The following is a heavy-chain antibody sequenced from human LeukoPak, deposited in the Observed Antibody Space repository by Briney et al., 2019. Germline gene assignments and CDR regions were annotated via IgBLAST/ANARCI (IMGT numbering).Heavy chain of an antibody. Sequence: ASVKVSCKASGYTFTGYYMHWVRQAPGQELEWMGWIHAGNGNTKYSQKFQGRVTITRDTSASTAYMELSSLRSEDTAVYYCARDQELNYFDYWGQGTLVTVSS. J-gene: IGHJ4*02. CDR3: ARDQELNYFDY. V-gene: IGHV1-3*01. CDR1: GYTFTGYY. D-gene: IGHD1-26*01. CDR2: IHAGNGNT.